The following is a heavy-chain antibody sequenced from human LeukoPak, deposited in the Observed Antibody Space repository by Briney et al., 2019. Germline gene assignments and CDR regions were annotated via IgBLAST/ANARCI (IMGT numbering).Heavy chain of an antibody. CDR1: GFTFSSYA. CDR2: ISYDGSNK. Sequence: GGSLRLSCAASGFTFSSYAMHWVRQAPGKGLEWVAVISYDGSNKYYADSVKGRFTISRDNSKNTLYLQMNSLRAEDTAVYYCAREAHCGGVCYLDYWGQGTLVTVSS. D-gene: IGHD2-21*02. J-gene: IGHJ4*02. CDR3: AREAHCGGVCYLDY. V-gene: IGHV3-30*01.